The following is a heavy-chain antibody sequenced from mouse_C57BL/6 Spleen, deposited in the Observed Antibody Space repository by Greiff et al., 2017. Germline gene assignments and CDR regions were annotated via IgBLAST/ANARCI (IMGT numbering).Heavy chain of an antibody. CDR3: ARGLYDYDEAY. J-gene: IGHJ3*01. CDR1: GYAFSSYW. CDR2: IYPGDGDT. D-gene: IGHD2-4*01. Sequence: VKLQESGAELVKPGASVKISCKASGYAFSSYWMNWVKQRPGKGLEWIGQIYPGDGDTNYNGKFKGKATLTADKSSSTAYMQLSSLTSEDSAVYFCARGLYDYDEAYWGQGTLVTVSA. V-gene: IGHV1-80*01.